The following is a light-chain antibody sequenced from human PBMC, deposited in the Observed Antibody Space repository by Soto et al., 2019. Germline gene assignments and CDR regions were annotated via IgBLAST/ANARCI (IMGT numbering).Light chain of an antibody. CDR2: EVY. CDR1: SSDFGDYDY. V-gene: IGLV2-14*01. Sequence: QSALTQPASVSGSPGQSITISCTGTSSDFGDYDYVSWYRQYPGKAPKVLIYEVYDRPSGVSDRFSGSKSGNTASLTISGLQADDEADYYCSSFTSADTVLFGGGTKVTVL. CDR3: SSFTSADTVL. J-gene: IGLJ3*02.